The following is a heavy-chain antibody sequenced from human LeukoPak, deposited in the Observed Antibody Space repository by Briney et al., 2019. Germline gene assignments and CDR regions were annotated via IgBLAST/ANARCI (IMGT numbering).Heavy chain of an antibody. CDR3: ARSQAPLEWLLKNAFDI. J-gene: IGHJ3*02. CDR2: IYTSGST. CDR1: GGSMRSDSSF. V-gene: IGHV4-61*02. D-gene: IGHD3-3*01. Sequence: SETLSLSCSASGGSMRSDSSFWSWIRQPAGKGLEWIGRIYTSGSTNYNPSLKSRVTMSVDTSKNQFSLKLSSVTAADTAVYYCARSQAPLEWLLKNAFDIWGPGTMVTVSS.